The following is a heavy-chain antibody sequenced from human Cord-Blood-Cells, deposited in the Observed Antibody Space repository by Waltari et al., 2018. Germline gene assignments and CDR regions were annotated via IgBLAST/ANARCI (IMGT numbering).Heavy chain of an antibody. J-gene: IGHJ6*02. CDR1: CYTFISYG. CDR2: ISAYNGNT. CDR3: ARDVYSSSWYYYYGMDV. V-gene: IGHV1-18*01. Sequence: QVQLVQSGAEVKKPGASVKVSCKASCYTFISYGIRWVRQAPGQGLEWMGWISAYNGNTNYAQKLQGRVTMTTDTSTSTAYMELRSLRSDDTAVYYCARDVYSSSWYYYYGMDVWGQGTTVTVSS. D-gene: IGHD6-13*01.